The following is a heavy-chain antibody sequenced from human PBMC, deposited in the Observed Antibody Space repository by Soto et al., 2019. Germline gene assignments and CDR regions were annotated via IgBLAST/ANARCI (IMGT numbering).Heavy chain of an antibody. J-gene: IGHJ4*02. CDR2: INPNNDGT. CDR1: GYIFTDYY. CDR3: ARVYTSRFSTDY. V-gene: IGHV1-2*02. Sequence: ASVKVSCKASGYIFTDYYVHWVRQAPGQGLEWMGWINPNNDGTNYAQKFQDRVSMTRDTSMSSVYMELSGLRSDDTATYYCARVYTSRFSTDYRGKGPLVTDSS. D-gene: IGHD3-16*01.